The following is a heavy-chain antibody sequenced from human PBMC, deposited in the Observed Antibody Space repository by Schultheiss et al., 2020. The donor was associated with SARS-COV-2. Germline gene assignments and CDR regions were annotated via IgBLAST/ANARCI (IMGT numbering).Heavy chain of an antibody. D-gene: IGHD1-14*01. J-gene: IGHJ3*02. CDR2: ISGSGGST. Sequence: GSLRLSCAASGFTFSSYAMSWVRQAPGKGLEWVSAISGSGGSTYYADSVKGRFTISRDNSKNTLYLQMNSLRAEDTAMYYCARAGVSRTCDIWGQGTMVTVSS. CDR1: GFTFSSYA. V-gene: IGHV3-23*01. CDR3: ARAGVSRTCDI.